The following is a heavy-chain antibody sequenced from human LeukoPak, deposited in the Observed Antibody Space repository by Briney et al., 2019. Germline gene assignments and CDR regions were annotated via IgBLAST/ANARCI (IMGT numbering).Heavy chain of an antibody. CDR1: GYSISSSYY. CDR3: ARLGRWLQPGEYLDY. J-gene: IGHJ4*02. D-gene: IGHD5-24*01. CDR2: IYHSGNT. Sequence: SETLSLTCAVSGYSISSSYYWGWIRQPPGKGLEWIGSIYHSGNTYFNRSLKSRLTISLDTSKNQFCLKVRSVTAADTAVYYCARLGRWLQPGEYLDYWGQGTLVTVSS. V-gene: IGHV4-38-2*01.